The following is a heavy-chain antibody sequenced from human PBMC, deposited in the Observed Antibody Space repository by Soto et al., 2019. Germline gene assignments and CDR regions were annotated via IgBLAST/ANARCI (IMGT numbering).Heavy chain of an antibody. D-gene: IGHD3-22*01. CDR1: GFTFSSYW. Sequence: SGFTFSSYWMSWVRPAPGKGLEWLANRNLSVSXRKCVNSGKGRFTISRDNAKNSLYLQMNSLRAEDTAVYYCARGVHYDSSGYYYFYWGQGTLVTVSS. V-gene: IGHV3-7*03. CDR2: RNLSVSXR. J-gene: IGHJ4*02. CDR3: ARGVHYDSSGYYYFY.